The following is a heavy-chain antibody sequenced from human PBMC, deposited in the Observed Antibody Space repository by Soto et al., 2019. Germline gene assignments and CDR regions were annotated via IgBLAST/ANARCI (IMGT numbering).Heavy chain of an antibody. J-gene: IGHJ4*02. D-gene: IGHD3-10*01. CDR2: INHSGST. Sequence: RILKTTGKGLEWIGEINHSGSTNYNPSLKSRVTISVDTSKNQFSLKLSSVTAADTAVYYCACRNTYYIHSLGNFYAYRGQRSLVPVSS. CDR3: ACRNTYYIHSLGNFYAY. V-gene: IGHV4-34*01.